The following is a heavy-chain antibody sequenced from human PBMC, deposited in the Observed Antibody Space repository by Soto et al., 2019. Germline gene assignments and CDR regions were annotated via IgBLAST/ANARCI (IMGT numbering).Heavy chain of an antibody. CDR1: GFTFSSYW. J-gene: IGHJ4*02. V-gene: IGHV3-7*01. CDR2: IKQDGSEK. CDR3: ARVGIAAASNFDY. D-gene: IGHD6-13*01. Sequence: GGSLRLSCAASGFTFSSYWMSWVRQAPGKGLEWVANIKQDGSEKYYVDSVKGRFTISRDNAKNSLYLQMNSLRAEDTAVYYCARVGIAAASNFDYWGQGTLVTVSS.